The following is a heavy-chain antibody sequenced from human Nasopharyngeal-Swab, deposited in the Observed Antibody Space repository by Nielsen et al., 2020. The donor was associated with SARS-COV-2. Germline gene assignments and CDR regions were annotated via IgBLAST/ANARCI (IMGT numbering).Heavy chain of an antibody. J-gene: IGHJ4*02. CDR1: GFTFSSYA. D-gene: IGHD3-22*01. CDR3: ARDPGFGYYYDSSGYYDY. V-gene: IGHV3-23*01. CDR2: ISGSDYST. Sequence: GESLKISCAASGFTFSSYAISWVRQAPGKGLEWVSVISGSDYSTYYADSVKGRFTISRDNAKNSLYLQMNSLRAEDTAVYYCARDPGFGYYYDSSGYYDYWGQGTLVTVSS.